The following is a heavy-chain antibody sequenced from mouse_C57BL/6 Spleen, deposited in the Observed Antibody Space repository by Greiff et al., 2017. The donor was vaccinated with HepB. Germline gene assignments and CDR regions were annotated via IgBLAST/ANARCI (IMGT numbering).Heavy chain of an antibody. Sequence: EVKLVESGGGLVKPGGSLKLSCAASGFTFSDYGMHWVRQAPEKGLEWVAYISSGSSTIYYADTVKGRFTISRDNAKNTLFLQMTSLRSEDTAMYYCARLTLYAMDYWGQGTSVTVSS. CDR3: ARLTLYAMDY. V-gene: IGHV5-17*01. J-gene: IGHJ4*01. CDR2: ISSGSSTI. CDR1: GFTFSDYG.